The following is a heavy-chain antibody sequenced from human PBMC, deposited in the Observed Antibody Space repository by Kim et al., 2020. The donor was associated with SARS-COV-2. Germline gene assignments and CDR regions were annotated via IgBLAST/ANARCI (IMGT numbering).Heavy chain of an antibody. CDR2: ITTNGDYT. CDR1: GFTFSTYV. V-gene: IGHV3-23*01. CDR3: GRHNGPTDY. J-gene: IGHJ4*02. Sequence: GRSLRLSCAASGFTFSTYVMTWVRQTTERGLEWVSTITTNGDYTYSADSVKGRFTVSRDNSRNTLYLHMNSLRVEDTAVYYCGRHNGPTDYWGQGTLVTVSS. D-gene: IGHD1-1*01.